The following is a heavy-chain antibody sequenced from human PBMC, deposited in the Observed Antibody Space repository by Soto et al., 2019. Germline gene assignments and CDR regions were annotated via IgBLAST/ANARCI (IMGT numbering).Heavy chain of an antibody. CDR2: IYYSGST. CDR3: ARDSAVGNTVTPENWFDP. J-gene: IGHJ5*02. V-gene: IGHV4-31*03. D-gene: IGHD4-17*01. CDR1: GGSISSGGYY. Sequence: SETLSLTCTVSGGSISSGGYYWSWIRQHPGKGLEWIGYIYYSGSTYYNPSLKSRVTISVDTSKNQFSLKLSSVTAADTAVYYCARDSAVGNTVTPENWFDPWGQGTLVTVYS.